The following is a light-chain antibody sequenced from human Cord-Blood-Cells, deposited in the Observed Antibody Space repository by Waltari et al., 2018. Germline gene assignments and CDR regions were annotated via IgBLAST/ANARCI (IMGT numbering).Light chain of an antibody. CDR3: MQGTHWYT. V-gene: IGKV2-30*02. CDR2: KVS. CDR1: QSLVHSDGNTY. J-gene: IGKJ2*01. Sequence: DVVMTQSPLSLPVTLGQPASISCRSSQSLVHSDGNTYLNWCQQRPGQSPRRLIYKVSNRDSGVPDRFSGSGSGTDFTLKISRVEAEDVGVYYCMQGTHWYTFGQGTKLEIK.